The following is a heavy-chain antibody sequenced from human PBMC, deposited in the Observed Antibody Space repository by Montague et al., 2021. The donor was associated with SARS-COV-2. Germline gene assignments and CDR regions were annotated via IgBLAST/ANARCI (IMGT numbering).Heavy chain of an antibody. CDR1: GGSISSSSYY. V-gene: IGHV4-39*01. J-gene: IGHJ3*02. D-gene: IGHD1-26*01. CDR3: ARVKWELSVGNVFDI. CDR2: IYHSGST. Sequence: SETLSLTCTVSGGSISSSSYYWAWIRRPPGKGLEWIGSIYHSGSTFYNPSLKSRVSMSVDTSKNQFSLKLSPVTAADTAMYYCARVKWELSVGNVFDIWGQGTMVTVSS.